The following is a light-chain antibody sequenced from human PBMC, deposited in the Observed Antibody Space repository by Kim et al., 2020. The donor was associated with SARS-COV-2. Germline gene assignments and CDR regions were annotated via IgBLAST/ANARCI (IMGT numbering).Light chain of an antibody. CDR2: GAS. Sequence: SPGERDTLSCRASQSFGSNVAWFQQKLGQAPRLLIYGASTRATDTPPRFSGSGSETEFTLTITSLQSEDSAVYFCQHYYNWPPYTFGQGTKLEI. CDR1: QSFGSN. V-gene: IGKV3-15*01. CDR3: QHYYNWPPYT. J-gene: IGKJ2*01.